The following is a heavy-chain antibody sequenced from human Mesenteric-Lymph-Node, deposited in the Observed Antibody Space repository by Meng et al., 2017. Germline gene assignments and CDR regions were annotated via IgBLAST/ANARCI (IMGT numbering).Heavy chain of an antibody. D-gene: IGHD4-11*01. V-gene: IGHV4-61*01. J-gene: IGHJ6*02. CDR1: GGPVSSGSYY. CDR3: ARTYSNYFIYYYGMDV. CDR2: INYSGST. Sequence: SETLSLTCTVSGGPVSSGSYYWSWIRQPPGKGLEWIGYINYSGSTNYNPSLKSRVIISVDTSKNQFSLKLSSVTAADTAVYYCARTYSNYFIYYYGMDVWGQGTTVTVSS.